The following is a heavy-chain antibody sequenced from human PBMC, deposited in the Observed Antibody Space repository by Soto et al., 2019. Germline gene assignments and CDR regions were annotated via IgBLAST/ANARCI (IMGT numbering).Heavy chain of an antibody. J-gene: IGHJ4*02. CDR1: QGSISSFY. V-gene: IGHV4-59*01. CDR2: IYYSGST. Sequence: PSETLSLTCIVTQGSISSFYWNWIRQPPGKGLEWIGYIYYSGSTNYNPSLKSRATISVDTSMNQFSLRLKLSSVTAADTAVYYCARGSTCDFDYWGQGTPVTVSS. CDR3: ARGSTCDFDY.